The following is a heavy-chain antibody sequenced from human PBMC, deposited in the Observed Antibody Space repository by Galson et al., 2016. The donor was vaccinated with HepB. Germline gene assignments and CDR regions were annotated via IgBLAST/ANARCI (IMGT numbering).Heavy chain of an antibody. Sequence: SLRLSCAASGFTFSSYAMNWVRQAPGKGLEWVSGISGSGGSTYYADSVKGRFTISRDNSKNTLYLQMNSLRAEDTAVYYCAKAYSSGWYFFDYWGQGTLVTVSS. D-gene: IGHD6-19*01. J-gene: IGHJ4*02. CDR2: ISGSGGST. CDR3: AKAYSSGWYFFDY. V-gene: IGHV3-23*01. CDR1: GFTFSSYA.